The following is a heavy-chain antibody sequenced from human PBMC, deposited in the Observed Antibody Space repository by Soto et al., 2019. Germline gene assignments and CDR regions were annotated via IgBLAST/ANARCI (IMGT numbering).Heavy chain of an antibody. CDR1: GYTFANYW. D-gene: IGHD2-2*01. Sequence: PGESLKISCQSSGYTFANYWIVWVRQMPGKGLEWMGIIYPSDSTVKYSPSVQVQVTMSVDKSISTAYLQWSSLKASDAAVYYCARKFLPTPILGSRFDPWGQGTLVTVSS. J-gene: IGHJ5*02. CDR2: IYPSDSTV. V-gene: IGHV5-51*01. CDR3: ARKFLPTPILGSRFDP.